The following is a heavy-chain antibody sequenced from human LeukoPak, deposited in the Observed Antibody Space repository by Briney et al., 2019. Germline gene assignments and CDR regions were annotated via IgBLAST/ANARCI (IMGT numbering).Heavy chain of an antibody. CDR3: ARSWLGDYYGSGSYMFDY. CDR2: IYYSGST. CDR1: GFSISSYY. V-gene: IGHV4-59*01. D-gene: IGHD3-10*01. Sequence: SETLSLTCTVSGFSISSYYWSWVRQPPGKGLEWIGYIYYSGSTNYNPSLKSRVTISVDTSKNQFSLKLSSVTAADTAVYYCARSWLGDYYGSGSYMFDYWGQGTLVTVSS. J-gene: IGHJ4*02.